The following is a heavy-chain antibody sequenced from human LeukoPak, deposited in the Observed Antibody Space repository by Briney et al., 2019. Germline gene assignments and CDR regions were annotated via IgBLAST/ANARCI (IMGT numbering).Heavy chain of an antibody. CDR2: IYHSGST. D-gene: IGHD3-10*01. CDR3: ARGVLYGSGSYYRVLNWFDP. V-gene: IGHV4-30-2*01. Sequence: SETLSLTCAVSGGSISSGGNSWSWIRQPPGKGLEWIGYIYHSGSTYYNPSLKSRVTISVHRSKNQFSLKLSSVTAADTAVYYCARGVLYGSGSYYRVLNWFDPWGQGTPVTVSS. CDR1: GGSISSGGNS. J-gene: IGHJ5*02.